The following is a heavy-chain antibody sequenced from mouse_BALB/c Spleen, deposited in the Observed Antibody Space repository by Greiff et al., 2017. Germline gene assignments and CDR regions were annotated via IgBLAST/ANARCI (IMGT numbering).Heavy chain of an antibody. J-gene: IGHJ3*01. Sequence: EVKLVESGGGLVKPGGSLKLSCAASVFTFSDYYMYWVRQTPEKRLEWVATISDGGSYTYYPDSVKGRFTISRDNAKNNLYLQMSSLKSEDTAMYYCARDEGTGFAYWGQGTLVTVSA. D-gene: IGHD3-3*01. V-gene: IGHV5-4*02. CDR1: VFTFSDYY. CDR3: ARDEGTGFAY. CDR2: ISDGGSYT.